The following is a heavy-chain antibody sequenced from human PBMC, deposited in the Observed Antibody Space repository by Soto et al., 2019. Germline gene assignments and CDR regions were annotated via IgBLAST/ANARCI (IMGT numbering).Heavy chain of an antibody. CDR1: GFTVSSNY. V-gene: IGHV3-53*01. CDR2: IYSDGST. CDR3: ARVYSSGWYRGYYFGMDV. Sequence: WGSPRLSCAASGFTVSSNYMSWVRQAQGKGLEWVSVIYSDGSTYYADSVKGRFTISRDNSKNTLYLQMNSLRAEDTAVYYCARVYSSGWYRGYYFGMDVWGEGTTVTVSS. J-gene: IGHJ6*04. D-gene: IGHD6-19*01.